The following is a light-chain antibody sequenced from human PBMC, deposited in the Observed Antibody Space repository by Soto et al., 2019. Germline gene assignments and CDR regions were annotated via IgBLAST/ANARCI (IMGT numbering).Light chain of an antibody. Sequence: QSALTQPPSASGSPGQSVAISCTGTSSDVGGYNYVSWYQQHPGTAPKLIIYEVTKRPSGVPDRFSGSKSGNTASLIVSGLQAEDEGDYYCSSYSGSNNLVVFGGGTKLTVL. CDR2: EVT. CDR1: SSDVGGYNY. V-gene: IGLV2-8*01. J-gene: IGLJ3*02. CDR3: SSYSGSNNLVV.